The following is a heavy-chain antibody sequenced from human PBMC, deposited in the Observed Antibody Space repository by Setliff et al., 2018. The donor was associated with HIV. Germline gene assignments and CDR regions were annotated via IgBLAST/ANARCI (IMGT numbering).Heavy chain of an antibody. D-gene: IGHD6-13*01. J-gene: IGHJ3*02. CDR3: ARTAPPRIAAPYNDPFDI. V-gene: IGHV4-61*01. Sequence: SETLSLTCTVSGGSVSSGFYYWSWIRQSPGKGLEWIGEIDQSGNTKYNPSLKSRVSISVDTSKSQFTLNLAAVSAADMAVYYCARTAPPRIAAPYNDPFDIWGQGTMVTVSS. CDR2: IDQSGNT. CDR1: GGSVSSGFYY.